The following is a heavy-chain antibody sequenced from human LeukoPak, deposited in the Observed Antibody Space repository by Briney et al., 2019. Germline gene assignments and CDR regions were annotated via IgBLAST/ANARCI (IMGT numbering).Heavy chain of an antibody. Sequence: PSETLSLTCTVSGGSINNYYWSWIRQPPGKGLEWIGYIYYSGSTNYNPSLKSRVTISVDTSNNQFSLKLTSVTAADTAVYYCARNIGGPRQVDYWGQGILVTVSS. CDR2: IYYSGST. J-gene: IGHJ4*02. CDR3: ARNIGGPRQVDY. D-gene: IGHD1-26*01. V-gene: IGHV4-59*01. CDR1: GGSINNYY.